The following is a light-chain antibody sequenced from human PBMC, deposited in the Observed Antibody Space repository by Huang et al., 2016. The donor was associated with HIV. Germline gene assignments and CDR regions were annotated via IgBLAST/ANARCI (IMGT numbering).Light chain of an antibody. CDR3: QQRSNRTPTT. J-gene: IGKJ1*01. CDR2: EAS. V-gene: IGKV3-11*01. CDR1: QSVGSY. Sequence: EIILTQSPATLSLSPGERATLSCRASQSVGSYLAWYQQKPGQAPRLLIDEASNRATGIPARFSGGGSGTDFTLTIRGLEPDDFAVYFCQQRSNRTPTTFGKGTKVE.